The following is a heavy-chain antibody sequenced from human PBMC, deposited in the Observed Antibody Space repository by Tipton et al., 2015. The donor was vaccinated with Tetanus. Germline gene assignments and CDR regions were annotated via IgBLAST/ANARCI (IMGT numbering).Heavy chain of an antibody. J-gene: IGHJ6*02. Sequence: QLVQSGAEVKQPGASVKASCKTSGYTFTSYDMNWVRQAPGQGLEWVGWIDPNSGDTIYAQNFQGRVTMTRDTSISTVYMELSRLRSDDTAVYYCARDRGDYIYYGMDVWGPGTTVTVS. V-gene: IGHV1-2*02. CDR3: ARDRGDYIYYGMDV. CDR2: IDPNSGDT. D-gene: IGHD3-22*01. CDR1: GYTFTSYD.